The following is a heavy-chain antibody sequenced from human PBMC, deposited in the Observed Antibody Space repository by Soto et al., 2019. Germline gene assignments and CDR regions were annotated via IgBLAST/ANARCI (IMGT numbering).Heavy chain of an antibody. CDR1: GGTFSSYA. J-gene: IGHJ4*02. D-gene: IGHD5-18*01. CDR2: IIPIFGTA. Sequence: QVQLVHSGAEVKKPGSAVKVSCNASGGTFSSYAISWVRQAPGQVLEWMGGIIPIFGTANYAQKFQGRVTITADKSTSTAYMELSSLSSADPAVYYCAREAYGYGPFDYCGQGTLVTVSS. V-gene: IGHV1-69*06. CDR3: AREAYGYGPFDY.